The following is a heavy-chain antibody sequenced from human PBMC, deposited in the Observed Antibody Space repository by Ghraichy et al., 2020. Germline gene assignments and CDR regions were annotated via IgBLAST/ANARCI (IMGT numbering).Heavy chain of an antibody. J-gene: IGHJ3*02. D-gene: IGHD3-3*01. CDR3: AKPIRKIKGSEAFDI. Sequence: GESLNISCAASGFTFSSYAMSWVRQAPGKGLEWVSAISGSGGSTYYADSVKGRFTISRDNSKNTLYLQMNSLRAEDTAVYYCAKPIRKIKGSEAFDIWGQGTMVTVSS. CDR2: ISGSGGST. V-gene: IGHV3-23*01. CDR1: GFTFSSYA.